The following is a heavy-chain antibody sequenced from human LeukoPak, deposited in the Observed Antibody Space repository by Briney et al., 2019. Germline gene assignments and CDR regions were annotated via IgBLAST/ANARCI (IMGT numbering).Heavy chain of an antibody. CDR1: GYTFTGYY. D-gene: IGHD6-13*01. CDR2: INPNSGGT. J-gene: IGHJ4*02. Sequence: ASVKVSCKASGYTFTGYYMHWVRQAPEQGLEWMGWINPNSGGTNYAQKFQGRVTMTRDTSISTAYMELSRLRSDDTAVYYCARDRATGIAAAGDDYWGQGTLVTVSS. V-gene: IGHV1-2*02. CDR3: ARDRATGIAAAGDDY.